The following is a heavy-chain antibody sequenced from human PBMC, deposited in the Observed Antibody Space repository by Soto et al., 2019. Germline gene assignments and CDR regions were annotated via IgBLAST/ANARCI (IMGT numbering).Heavy chain of an antibody. CDR3: ARVAVGKKYSWFAP. CDR2: INPSGGST. CDR1: GYTFTSYF. J-gene: IGHJ5*02. V-gene: IGHV1-46*03. Sequence: GASVKVSCKASGYTFTSYFMHWVRQAPGQGLEWMGIINPSGGSTTYAQKFQGRLTMTRDTSTSTVYMELSSLRSEDTAVYFCARVAVGKKYSWFAPGGQGTLVTVSS. D-gene: IGHD6-19*01.